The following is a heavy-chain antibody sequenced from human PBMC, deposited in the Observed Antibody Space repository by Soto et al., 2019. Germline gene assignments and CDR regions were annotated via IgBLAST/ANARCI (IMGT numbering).Heavy chain of an antibody. D-gene: IGHD2-15*01. CDR1: GFTFSSYG. CDR2: ISYDGSNK. J-gene: IGHJ4*02. CDR3: ATDLRDIVVVVAVLDDY. V-gene: IGHV3-30*03. Sequence: QVQLVESGGGVVQPGRSLRLSCAASGFTFSSYGMHWVRQAPGKGLEWVAVISYDGSNKYYADSVKGRFTISRDNSKNTLYLQMNSLRAEDTAVYYCATDLRDIVVVVAVLDDYWGQGTLVTVSS.